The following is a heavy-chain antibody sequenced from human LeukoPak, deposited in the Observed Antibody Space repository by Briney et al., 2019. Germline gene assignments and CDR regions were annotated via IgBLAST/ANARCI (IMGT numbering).Heavy chain of an antibody. CDR2: IGGSGGST. D-gene: IGHD7-27*01. Sequence: GGSLRLSCAASGFTFSSYAMSWVRQAPGKGLEWVSAIGGSGGSTYYADSVKGRFTVSRDNSKNTLYLQMNSLRAEDTAVYYCAKDSQLGALPGGYWGQGTLVTVSS. CDR1: GFTFSSYA. J-gene: IGHJ4*02. V-gene: IGHV3-23*01. CDR3: AKDSQLGALPGGY.